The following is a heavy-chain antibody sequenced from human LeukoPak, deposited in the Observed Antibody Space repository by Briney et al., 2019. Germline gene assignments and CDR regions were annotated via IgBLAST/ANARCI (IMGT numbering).Heavy chain of an antibody. V-gene: IGHV4-4*09. CDR3: ASGGNFDY. D-gene: IGHD2-21*01. Sequence: SGTLSLTCTVSGGSISSYYWSWIRQPPGKGLEWIGYIYTSGSTNYNPSLKSRVTISVDTSKNQFSLKLSSVTAADTAVYYCASGGNFDYWGQGTLVTVSS. CDR1: GGSISSYY. CDR2: IYTSGST. J-gene: IGHJ4*02.